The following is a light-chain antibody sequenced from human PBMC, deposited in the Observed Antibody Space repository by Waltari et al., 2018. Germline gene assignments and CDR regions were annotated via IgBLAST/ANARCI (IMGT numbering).Light chain of an antibody. Sequence: QSGLTQPASVSGSPGQSTTISCTGTSSDVGNYNLVSWYQQYPGKAPKLMVYEVTKRTSGVSDRFSGSKSGNTASLTIYGLQSEVEADYYCCSYAGLGIYVFGTGTKVTVL. CDR3: CSYAGLGIYV. V-gene: IGLV2-23*02. CDR1: SSDVGNYNL. J-gene: IGLJ1*01. CDR2: EVT.